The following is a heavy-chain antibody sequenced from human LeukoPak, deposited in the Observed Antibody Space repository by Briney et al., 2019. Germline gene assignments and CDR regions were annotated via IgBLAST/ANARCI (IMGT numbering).Heavy chain of an antibody. CDR2: IYSAGTT. Sequence: PSETPSLTCTVSGGSMGSYYWAWIRQPAGKGLEWIGRIYSAGTTTYNPALKSRVTMSIDMSKNQFSLTLRSMTAADTAVYYCARSSIYYDSSGYRIWGQGTLVTVSS. J-gene: IGHJ4*02. V-gene: IGHV4-4*07. D-gene: IGHD3-22*01. CDR3: ARSSIYYDSSGYRI. CDR1: GGSMGSYY.